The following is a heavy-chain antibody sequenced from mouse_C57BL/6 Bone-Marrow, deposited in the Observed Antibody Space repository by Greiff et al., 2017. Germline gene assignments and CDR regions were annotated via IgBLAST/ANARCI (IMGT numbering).Heavy chain of an antibody. J-gene: IGHJ2*01. CDR1: GFNIKDDY. CDR2: IDPENGDT. V-gene: IGHV14-4*01. Sequence: EVQLQQSGAELVRPGASVKLSCPASGFNIKDDYMHWVKQRPEQGLEWIGWIDPENGDTEYASKFQGKATITADTSSNPAYLQLSSLTSEDTAVYYCTTSDGYYYYFDYWGQGTTLTVSS. D-gene: IGHD2-3*01. CDR3: TTSDGYYYYFDY.